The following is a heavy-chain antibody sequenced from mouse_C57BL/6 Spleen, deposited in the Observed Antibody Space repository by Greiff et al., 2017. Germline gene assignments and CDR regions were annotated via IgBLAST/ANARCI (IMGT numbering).Heavy chain of an antibody. D-gene: IGHD2-3*01. CDR3: ARGEDGYYFAY. CDR2: ISYDGSN. CDR1: GYSITSGYY. J-gene: IGHJ3*01. V-gene: IGHV3-6*01. Sequence: EVKLEESGPGLVKPSQSLSLTCSVTGYSITSGYYWNWIRQFPGNKLEWMGYISYDGSNNYNPSLKNRISITRDTSKNQFFLKLNSVTTEDTATYYCARGEDGYYFAYWGQGTLVTVSA.